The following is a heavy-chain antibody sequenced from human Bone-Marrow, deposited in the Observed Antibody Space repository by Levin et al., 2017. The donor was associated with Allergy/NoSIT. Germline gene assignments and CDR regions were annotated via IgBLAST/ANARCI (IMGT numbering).Heavy chain of an antibody. V-gene: IGHV3-30*03. CDR1: GFSFRSYG. Sequence: PGGSLRLSCAASGFSFRSYGMHWVRQAPGKGLEWVAVISYDGSNKYYADSVKDRFTISRDQSKNTLYLQMNSLRAEDTAVYYCARYGSGSHYLHEYYFDYWGQGTLVTVSS. CDR2: ISYDGSNK. J-gene: IGHJ4*02. D-gene: IGHD3-10*01. CDR3: ARYGSGSHYLHEYYFDY.